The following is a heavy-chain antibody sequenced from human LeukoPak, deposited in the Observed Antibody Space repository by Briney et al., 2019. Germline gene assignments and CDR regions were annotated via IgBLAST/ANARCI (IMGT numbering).Heavy chain of an antibody. V-gene: IGHV4-59*01. CDR3: ARDTGSYYFDY. D-gene: IGHD1-26*01. CDR2: IYYSRSS. Sequence: SETLSLTCTVSGGSISSYYWSWIRQPPGKGLEWIGYIYYSRSSIYNPSLMSRVTMSVDTSNNLFSLKMTSVTAADTAVYYCARDTGSYYFDYWGQGTLVTVSS. J-gene: IGHJ4*02. CDR1: GGSISSYY.